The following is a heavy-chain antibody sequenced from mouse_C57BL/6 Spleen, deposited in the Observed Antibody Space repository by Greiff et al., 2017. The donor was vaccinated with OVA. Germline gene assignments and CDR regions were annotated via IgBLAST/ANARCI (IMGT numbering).Heavy chain of an antibody. CDR3: QSLGTDD. CDR1: GFNFNDYY. J-gene: IGHJ2*01. Sequence: VQLKQSGAELVRPGASVKLSCTASGFNFNDYYMHWVKQRPEQGLEWIGWIHPENGDTKYASKFQGKATITADKSSNTAYLQLSSLTSEDTAIYYCQSLGTDDWGQGTTLTGSS. D-gene: IGHD2-14*01. CDR2: IHPENGDT. V-gene: IGHV14-4*01.